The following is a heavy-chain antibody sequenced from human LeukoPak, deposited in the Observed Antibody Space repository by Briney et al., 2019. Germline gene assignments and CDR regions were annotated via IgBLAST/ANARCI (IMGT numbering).Heavy chain of an antibody. CDR2: IYYSGST. J-gene: IGHJ6*02. V-gene: IGHV4-39*07. CDR3: ARGRSGYYGSGSYSRRAYYYGMDV. Sequence: SETLSLTCTVSGGSISSSFYYWGWIRQPPGKGLEWIGSIYYSGSTYYNPSLKSRVTISVDTSKNQFSLKLSSVTAADTAVYYCARGRSGYYGSGSYSRRAYYYGMDVWGQGTTVTVSS. D-gene: IGHD3-10*01. CDR1: GGSISSSFYY.